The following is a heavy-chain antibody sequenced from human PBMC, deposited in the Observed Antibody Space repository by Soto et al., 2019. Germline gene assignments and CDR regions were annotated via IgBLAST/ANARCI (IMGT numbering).Heavy chain of an antibody. D-gene: IGHD5-12*01. CDR2: ISGSGGST. CDR1: GFTFSSYA. CDR3: AKSEGDSGYVGPRDPLDY. V-gene: IGHV3-23*01. J-gene: IGHJ4*02. Sequence: EVQLLESGGGLVQPGGSLRLSCAASGFTFSSYAMSWVRQAPGKGLEWVSAISGSGGSTYYADSVKGRFTISRDNSKNTRYLQRNSLRAEDTAVYYCAKSEGDSGYVGPRDPLDYWGQGTLVTVSS.